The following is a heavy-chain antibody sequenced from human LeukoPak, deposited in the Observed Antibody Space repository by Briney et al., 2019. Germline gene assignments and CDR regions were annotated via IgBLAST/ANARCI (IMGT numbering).Heavy chain of an antibody. CDR3: ARGLGRGYSYGQAAFDP. V-gene: IGHV3-13*01. CDR2: IGTAGDT. J-gene: IGHJ5*02. CDR1: GFTFSSYD. D-gene: IGHD5-18*01. Sequence: TGGSLRLSCAASGFTFSSYDMRWVRQATGKGLEWVSAIGTAGDTYYPGSVKGRFTISRENAKNSLYLQMNSLRAGDTAVYYCARGLGRGYSYGQAAFDPWGQGTLVTVSS.